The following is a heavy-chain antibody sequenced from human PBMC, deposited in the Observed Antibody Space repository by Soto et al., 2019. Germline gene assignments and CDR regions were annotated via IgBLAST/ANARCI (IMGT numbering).Heavy chain of an antibody. Sequence: PSQTLSLTCAISGDSVSSNSAAWNWIRQSPSRGLEWLGRTYYRSKWYNDYAVSVKSRITINPDTSKNQFSLQLNSVTPEDTAVYYCARDPTIFGVVTGDAFDIWGQGTMVTVSS. CDR3: ARDPTIFGVVTGDAFDI. V-gene: IGHV6-1*01. CDR2: TYYRSKWYN. D-gene: IGHD3-3*01. J-gene: IGHJ3*02. CDR1: GDSVSSNSAA.